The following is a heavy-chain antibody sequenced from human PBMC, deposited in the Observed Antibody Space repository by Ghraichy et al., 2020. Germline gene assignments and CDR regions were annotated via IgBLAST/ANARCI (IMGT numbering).Heavy chain of an antibody. CDR2: INSDGSST. CDR1: GFTFSSYW. V-gene: IGHV3-74*01. Sequence: GGSLRLSCAASGFTFSSYWMHWVRQAPGKGLVWVSRINSDGSSTRYADSVKGRFTISRDNAKNTLYLQMNSLRAEDTAVYYCARDGAARLGWFDPWGQGTQVTVSS. D-gene: IGHD6-6*01. CDR3: ARDGAARLGWFDP. J-gene: IGHJ5*02.